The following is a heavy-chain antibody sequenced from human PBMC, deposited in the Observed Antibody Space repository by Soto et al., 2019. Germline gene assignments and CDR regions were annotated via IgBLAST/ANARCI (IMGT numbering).Heavy chain of an antibody. CDR2: IKKDGSEK. V-gene: IGHV3-7*03. CDR3: AGGSGWLIDY. D-gene: IGHD6-19*01. CDR1: GFTFSSYW. J-gene: IGHJ4*02. Sequence: PGGSLRLSCEASGFTFSSYWMNWVRQAPGKGLEWGAIIKKDGSEKYYVDSVKGRFTISRDNAKNSLYLQMNDLRAEDTAVYYCAGGSGWLIDYWGRGTLVTVSS.